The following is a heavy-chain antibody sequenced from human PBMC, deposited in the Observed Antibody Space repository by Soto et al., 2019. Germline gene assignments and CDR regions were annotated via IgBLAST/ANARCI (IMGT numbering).Heavy chain of an antibody. J-gene: IGHJ1*01. D-gene: IGHD2-2*01. V-gene: IGHV4-30-4*01. CDR3: AVGYCGSASCSREYFQH. CDR1: GGSISSGDYY. CDR2: IYYSGST. Sequence: PSETLSLTCTVSGGSISSGDYYWSWIRQPPGKGLEWIGYIYYSGSTYYNPSLKSRVTISVDTSKNQFSLKLRSVTAADTALYYCAVGYCGSASCSREYFQHWGQGTLVTVSS.